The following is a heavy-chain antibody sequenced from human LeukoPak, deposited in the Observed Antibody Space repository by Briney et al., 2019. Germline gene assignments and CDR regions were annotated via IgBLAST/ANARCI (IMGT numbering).Heavy chain of an antibody. D-gene: IGHD6-13*01. CDR1: GFTFSSYS. J-gene: IGHJ6*03. V-gene: IGHV3-30*03. CDR2: ISYDGSNK. Sequence: PGGSLRLSCAASGFTFSSYSMNWVRQAPGKGLEWVAVISYDGSNKYYADSVKGRFTISRDNSKNTLYLQMNSLRAEDTAVYYCARVAAAGYYYYYYMDVWGKGTTVTVSS. CDR3: ARVAAAGYYYYYYMDV.